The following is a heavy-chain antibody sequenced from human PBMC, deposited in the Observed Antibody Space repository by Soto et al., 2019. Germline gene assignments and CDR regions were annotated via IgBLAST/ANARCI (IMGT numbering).Heavy chain of an antibody. V-gene: IGHV3-66*01. CDR2: IYSGGST. Sequence: GGSLRLSCAASGFTVSSNYMSWVRQAPGKGLEWVSVIYSGGSTYYADSVKGRFTISRDNSKNTLYLQMNSLRAEDTAVYYCARDQYYDSSGYLDYWGQGTLVTVSS. D-gene: IGHD3-22*01. J-gene: IGHJ4*02. CDR1: GFTVSSNY. CDR3: ARDQYYDSSGYLDY.